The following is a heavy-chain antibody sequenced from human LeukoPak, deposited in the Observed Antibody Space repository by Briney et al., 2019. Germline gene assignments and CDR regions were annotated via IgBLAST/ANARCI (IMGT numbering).Heavy chain of an antibody. D-gene: IGHD3-22*01. V-gene: IGHV3-30-3*01. CDR2: ISYDGSNK. J-gene: IGHJ5*02. Sequence: GGSLRLSCAASGFTFSSYAMHWVRQAPGKGLEWVAVISYDGSNKYYADSVKGRFTISRDNSKNTLYLQMNSLRVEDTAVYYCTRGRLTMTWGQGTLVTVSS. CDR3: TRGRLTMT. CDR1: GFTFSSYA.